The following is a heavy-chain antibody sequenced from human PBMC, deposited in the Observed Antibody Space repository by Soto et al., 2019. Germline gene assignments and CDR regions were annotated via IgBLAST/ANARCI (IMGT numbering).Heavy chain of an antibody. Sequence: EVQLVQSGAEVKKPGESLRISCKGSGYSFTSYWISWVRQMPGKGLEWLGRIDPSDSYTDYRPSFQGHVTMSADRSINTAYLQWNTLRASDSAMYFCARLVGGVAAGGPDYFYYHGMDVWGQGTTVTVSS. CDR1: GYSFTSYW. J-gene: IGHJ6*02. CDR2: IDPSDSYT. CDR3: ARLVGGVAAGGPDYFYYHGMDV. D-gene: IGHD6-13*01. V-gene: IGHV5-10-1*03.